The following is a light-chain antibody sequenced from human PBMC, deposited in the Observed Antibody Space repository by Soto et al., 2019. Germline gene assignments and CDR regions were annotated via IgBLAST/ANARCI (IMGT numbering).Light chain of an antibody. CDR2: GAS. CDR3: LQYNSNSRT. Sequence: DIQMTQSPSTLSASVGDRVTITCRASQSISTWLAWYQQKPGKDPKLLIYGASSLESGVPSRFSGSGSGTEFTLTINRLQTGEFATYYCLQYNSNSRTFGQGTKVEIK. J-gene: IGKJ1*01. V-gene: IGKV1-5*01. CDR1: QSISTW.